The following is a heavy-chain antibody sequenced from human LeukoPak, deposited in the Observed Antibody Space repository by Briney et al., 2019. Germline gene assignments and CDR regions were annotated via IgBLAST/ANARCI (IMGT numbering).Heavy chain of an antibody. V-gene: IGHV3-21*01. Sequence: GGSLRLSCAASGFTFSSYSMNWVRQAPGKGLEWVSSISSSSSYIYYADSVKGRFTISRDNAKNSLYLQMNSLRAEDTAVYYCARDRFSSGWYQPTDYWGQGTLVTVSS. CDR1: GFTFSSYS. J-gene: IGHJ4*02. CDR3: ARDRFSSGWYQPTDY. CDR2: ISSSSSYI. D-gene: IGHD6-19*01.